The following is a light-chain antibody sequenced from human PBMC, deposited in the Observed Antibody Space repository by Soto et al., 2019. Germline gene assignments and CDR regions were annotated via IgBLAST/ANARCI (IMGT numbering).Light chain of an antibody. J-gene: IGKJ4*01. CDR1: QSISSD. Sequence: IVMTQSPAPLSVSPGESATLSCRASQSISSDLAWYQQKPAQAPRLLIYGASTRAAGVPARFSGSGSGTEFTLTISSLQSEDFAVYYCQQYDGWLLTFGGGAKVEIK. CDR2: GAS. V-gene: IGKV3-15*01. CDR3: QQYDGWLLT.